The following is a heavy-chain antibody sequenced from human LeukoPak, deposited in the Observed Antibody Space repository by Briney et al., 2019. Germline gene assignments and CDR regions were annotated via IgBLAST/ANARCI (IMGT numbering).Heavy chain of an antibody. V-gene: IGHV3-21*01. CDR3: ARVRVTLSGLTNAFDI. CDR1: GFTFSSYS. Sequence: GGSLRLSCAASGFTFSSYSMNWVRQAPGKGLEWVSSISSSSSYMYYVDSVKGRFTISRDNAKNSLYLQMNSLRAEDTAVYYCARVRVTLSGLTNAFDIWGQGTMVTVSS. J-gene: IGHJ3*02. CDR2: ISSSSSYM. D-gene: IGHD6-25*01.